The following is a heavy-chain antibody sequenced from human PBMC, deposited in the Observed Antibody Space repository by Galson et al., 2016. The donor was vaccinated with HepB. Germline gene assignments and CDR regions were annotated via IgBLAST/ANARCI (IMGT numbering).Heavy chain of an antibody. CDR1: GFSLTNYE. D-gene: IGHD3-3*01. J-gene: IGHJ6*02. CDR2: SRYSGTT. Sequence: SLRLSCAVSGFSLTNYEMNWVRQAPGKGLEWLSYSRYSGTTYYADAVQGRFTISRDNAENSLFLQMNSLRTDDTGVYFCVRGTSKRWYGYKGSYYYTMDVWGRGTTVIVSS. V-gene: IGHV3-48*03. CDR3: VRGTSKRWYGYKGSYYYTMDV.